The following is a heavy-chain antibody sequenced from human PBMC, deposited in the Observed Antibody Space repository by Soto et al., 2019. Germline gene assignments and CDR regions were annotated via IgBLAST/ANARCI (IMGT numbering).Heavy chain of an antibody. D-gene: IGHD4-17*01. Sequence: QVQLVQSGAEVKKPGSSVKVSCKASGGTFSSYAISWVRQAPGQGLEWMGGIIPIFGTANYAQKFQGRVTITADDYTSTAYMEMSSLRSEDTAVYYCAREPRRDGDYGGIDSWGQGTLVTVSS. CDR1: GGTFSSYA. CDR2: IIPIFGTA. J-gene: IGHJ4*02. CDR3: AREPRRDGDYGGIDS. V-gene: IGHV1-69*12.